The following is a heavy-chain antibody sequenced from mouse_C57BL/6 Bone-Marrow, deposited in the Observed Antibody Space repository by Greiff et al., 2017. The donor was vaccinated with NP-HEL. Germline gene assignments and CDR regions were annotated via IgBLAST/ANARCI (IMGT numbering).Heavy chain of an antibody. V-gene: IGHV1-66*01. D-gene: IGHD1-2*01. CDR1: GYSFTSYY. J-gene: IGHJ4*01. CDR2: IYPGSGNT. CDR3: ARRYGDYYAMDY. Sequence: VQLVESGPELVKPGASVKISCKASGYSFTSYYIHWVKQRPGQGLEWIGWIYPGSGNTKYNEKFKGKATLTADTSSSTAYMQLSSLTSEDSAVYYCARRYGDYYAMDYWGQGTSVTVSS.